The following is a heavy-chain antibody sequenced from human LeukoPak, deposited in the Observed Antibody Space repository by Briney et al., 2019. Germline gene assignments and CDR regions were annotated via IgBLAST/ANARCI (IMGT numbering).Heavy chain of an antibody. CDR3: ARVAPSQWLLLPNYFDY. D-gene: IGHD3-22*01. J-gene: IGHJ4*02. CDR1: GVSIRSYY. Sequence: TSSETLSLTCTVSGVSIRSYYWSWIRQPPGKGLEWIGYIYYTGSTKYNSSLKSRVTISVDTSKNQFSLKLSSVTAADTAVYYCARVAPSQWLLLPNYFDYWGQETLVTVSS. V-gene: IGHV4-59*01. CDR2: IYYTGST.